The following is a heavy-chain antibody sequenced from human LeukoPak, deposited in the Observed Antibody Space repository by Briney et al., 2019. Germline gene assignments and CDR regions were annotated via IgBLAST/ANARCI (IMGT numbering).Heavy chain of an antibody. CDR1: GGSFSGYY. CDR3: ARHFHLGTFDY. V-gene: IGHV4-34*01. J-gene: IGHJ4*02. Sequence: PSETLSLTCAVYGGSFSGYYWSWIRQPPGKGLEWIGEINHSGSTNYNPSLKSRVTISVDTSKNQFSLKLSSVTAADTAVYYCARHFHLGTFDYWGQGTLVTVSS. CDR2: INHSGST. D-gene: IGHD1-7*01.